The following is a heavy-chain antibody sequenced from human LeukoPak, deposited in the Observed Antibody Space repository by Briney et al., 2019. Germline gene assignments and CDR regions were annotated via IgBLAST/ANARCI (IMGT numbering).Heavy chain of an antibody. CDR2: IRYDGSNK. D-gene: IGHD5-24*01. CDR1: GFTFSSYG. CDR3: ARGSTSRPRTPYYYYYMDV. Sequence: GGSLRLSCAASGFTFSSYGMHWVRQAPGKGLEWVAFIRYDGSNKYYADSVKGRFTISRDNAKNSLYLQMNSLRAEDTAVYYCARGSTSRPRTPYYYYYMDVWGKGTTVTVSS. V-gene: IGHV3-30*02. J-gene: IGHJ6*03.